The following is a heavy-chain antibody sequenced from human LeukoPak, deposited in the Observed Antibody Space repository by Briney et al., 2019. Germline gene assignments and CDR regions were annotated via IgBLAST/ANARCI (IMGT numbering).Heavy chain of an antibody. J-gene: IGHJ4*02. Sequence: GASVKVSCKASGYSISDYYIHWVKQAPGKGLEWMGRIDPENSARVYAERFQGSLTITADTSGNTVYMTLSGLRAVDTAVCYCSTLRGTSDYWGQGTLVTVCS. CDR2: IDPENSAR. CDR3: STLRGTSDY. CDR1: GYSISDYY. V-gene: IGHV1-69-2*01. D-gene: IGHD3-16*01.